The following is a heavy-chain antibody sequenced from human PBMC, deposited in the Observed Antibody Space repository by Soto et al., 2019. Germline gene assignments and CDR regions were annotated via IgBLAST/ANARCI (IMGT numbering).Heavy chain of an antibody. D-gene: IGHD7-27*01. CDR1: GGSISNHY. V-gene: IGHV4-59*11. CDR3: TRANWYSEY. Sequence: QVQLQESGPGLVKPSETLSLTCTVSGGSISNHYWSWIRQPPGKGLEWIGYIYYNWNTNYNPSLKSRVPMSVDTSKNQISLKLSSVPAADTAVYYCTRANWYSEYWGQGTLVTVSS. CDR2: IYYNWNT. J-gene: IGHJ4*02.